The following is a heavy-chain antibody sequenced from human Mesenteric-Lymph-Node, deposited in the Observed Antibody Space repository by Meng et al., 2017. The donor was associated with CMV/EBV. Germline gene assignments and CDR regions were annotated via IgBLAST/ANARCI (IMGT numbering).Heavy chain of an antibody. CDR1: GGTFSSYA. V-gene: IGHV1-69*04. CDR3: AREGLGATGLFDY. J-gene: IGHJ4*02. D-gene: IGHD1-26*01. CDR2: IIPILGIA. Sequence: ASGGTFSSYAISWVRQAPGQGLEWMGRIIPILGIAHYAQKFQGRVTITADKSTSTAYMELSSLRSEDTAVYYCAREGLGATGLFDYWGQGTLVTVSS.